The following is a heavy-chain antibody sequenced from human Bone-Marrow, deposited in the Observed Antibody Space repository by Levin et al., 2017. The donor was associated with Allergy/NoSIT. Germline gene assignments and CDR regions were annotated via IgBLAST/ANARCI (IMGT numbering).Heavy chain of an antibody. CDR1: GGPFSAYS. CDR3: ARVPENWFDP. Sequence: SETLSLTCAVYGGPFSAYSWSWLRQPPGKGLEWIGEVKHSGSTNYNPSLKSRITMSLEKYKKQFYLQLSYVTGAETAVYYCARVPENWFDPWGQGTLVTVSS. J-gene: IGHJ5*02. CDR2: VKHSGST. V-gene: IGHV4-34*10.